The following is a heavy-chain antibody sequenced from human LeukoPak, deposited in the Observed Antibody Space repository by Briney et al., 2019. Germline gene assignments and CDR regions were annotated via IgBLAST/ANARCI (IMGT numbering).Heavy chain of an antibody. CDR1: GFTFSNAW. CDR3: TTTYDFWSGYYVGY. CDR2: IKSKTDGGTA. Sequence: PGGSLRLSCAASGFTFSNAWMSWVRQAPGKGLEWVGRIKSKTDGGTADYAAPVKGRFTISRDDSKNTLYLQMYTLKTEDTAVYYCTTTYDFWSGYYVGYWGQGTLVTVSS. D-gene: IGHD3-3*01. J-gene: IGHJ4*02. V-gene: IGHV3-15*01.